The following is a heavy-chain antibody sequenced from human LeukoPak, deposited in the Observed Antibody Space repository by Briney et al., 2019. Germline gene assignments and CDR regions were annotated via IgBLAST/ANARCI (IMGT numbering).Heavy chain of an antibody. CDR3: ARRLEYSSGWYGNDAFDI. CDR1: GYSISSGYY. Sequence: SETLSLTCAVSGYSISSGYYWGWIRQPPGKGLEWIGSIYHSGSTYYNPSLKSRVTISVDTSKDQFSLKLSSVTAADTAVYYCARRLEYSSGWYGNDAFDIWGQGTMVTVSS. D-gene: IGHD6-19*01. CDR2: IYHSGST. J-gene: IGHJ3*02. V-gene: IGHV4-38-2*01.